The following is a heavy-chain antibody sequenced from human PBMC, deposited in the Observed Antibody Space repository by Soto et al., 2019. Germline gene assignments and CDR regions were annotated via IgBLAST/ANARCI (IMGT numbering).Heavy chain of an antibody. J-gene: IGHJ5*02. Sequence: QVQLVESGGGVVQPGRSLRLSCAASGFTFTSYGMHWVRQAPGKGLEWVAVISYDGSNKYYADSVKGRFTISRDNSKNMLYLQMNSLRAEDTAVYYCAKAPWGCSGGSCYSSHRRWFDPWGQGTLVTVSS. CDR1: GFTFTSYG. D-gene: IGHD2-15*01. V-gene: IGHV3-30*18. CDR3: AKAPWGCSGGSCYSSHRRWFDP. CDR2: ISYDGSNK.